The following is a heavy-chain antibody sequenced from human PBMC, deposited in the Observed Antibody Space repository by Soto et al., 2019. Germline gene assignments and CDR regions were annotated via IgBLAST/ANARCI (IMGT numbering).Heavy chain of an antibody. CDR2: INPYNGNR. D-gene: IGHD3-22*01. CDR1: GYSFRSYG. V-gene: IGHV1-18*01. CDR3: ARDRLRGYDSSGFYS. J-gene: IGHJ5*02. Sequence: QVQLVQSGGELRKPGASVKVSCEASGYSFRSYGINWVRQAPGQGLEWMGWINPYNGNRNYAQKFEDRITLTTDTSTKTVYMELRSLRSDDTAVYYCARDRLRGYDSSGFYSWGQGNLVIVSS.